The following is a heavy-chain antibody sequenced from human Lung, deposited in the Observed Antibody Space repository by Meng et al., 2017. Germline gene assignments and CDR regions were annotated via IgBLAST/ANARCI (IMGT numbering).Heavy chain of an antibody. V-gene: IGHV4-34*01. Sequence: QAQLKHVGAGSFKPSGTLSLPLVVSGGSFRDYYWSWIRQPPGKGLEWIGEINHSGSTNYNPSLESRATISVDTSQNNLSLKLSSVTAADSAVYYCARGPTTMAHDFDYWGQGTLVTVSS. CDR3: ARGPTTMAHDFDY. CDR1: GGSFRDYY. D-gene: IGHD4-11*01. J-gene: IGHJ4*02. CDR2: INHSGST.